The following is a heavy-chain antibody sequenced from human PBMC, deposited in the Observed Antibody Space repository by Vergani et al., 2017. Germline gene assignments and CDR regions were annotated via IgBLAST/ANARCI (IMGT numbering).Heavy chain of an antibody. D-gene: IGHD6-6*01. J-gene: IGHJ6*03. Sequence: QVQLQESGPGLVKPSETLSLTCTVSGGSISSYYWSWIRQPPGKGLEWIGYIYYSGSTNYNPSLKSRVTISVDTSKNQFSLKLSSVTAADTAVYYCASGSSSSRTLANYYMDVWGKGTTVTVSS. CDR1: GGSISSYY. CDR3: ASGSSSSRTLANYYMDV. CDR2: IYYSGST. V-gene: IGHV4-59*01.